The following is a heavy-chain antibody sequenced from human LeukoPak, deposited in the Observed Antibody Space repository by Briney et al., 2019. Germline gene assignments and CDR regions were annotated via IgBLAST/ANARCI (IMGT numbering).Heavy chain of an antibody. J-gene: IGHJ4*02. Sequence: PSQTLSLTCGVSGGPISSGGYSWSWIRQPPGKGLEWIGYIYYSGSTNYNPSLKSRVTISVDTSKNQFSLKLSSVTAADTAVYYCARGTYYYDSSGFPIDYWGQGTLVTVSS. V-gene: IGHV4-61*08. D-gene: IGHD3-22*01. CDR1: GGPISSGGYS. CDR2: IYYSGST. CDR3: ARGTYYYDSSGFPIDY.